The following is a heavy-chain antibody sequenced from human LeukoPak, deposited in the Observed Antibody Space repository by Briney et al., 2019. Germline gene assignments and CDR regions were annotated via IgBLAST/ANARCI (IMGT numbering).Heavy chain of an antibody. CDR2: INHSGST. Sequence: PSETLSLTCAVYGGPFSGYYWSWIRQPPGKGLEWIGEINHSGSTNYNPSLKSRVTISVDTSKNQFSLKLSSVTAADTAVYYCARGLDRSSDYWGQGTLVTVSS. D-gene: IGHD6-6*01. J-gene: IGHJ4*02. CDR1: GGPFSGYY. V-gene: IGHV4-34*01. CDR3: ARGLDRSSDY.